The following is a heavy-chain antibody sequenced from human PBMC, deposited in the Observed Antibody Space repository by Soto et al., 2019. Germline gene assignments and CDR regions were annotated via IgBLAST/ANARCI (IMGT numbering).Heavy chain of an antibody. J-gene: IGHJ4*02. V-gene: IGHV3-53*01. CDR3: ARSGYSFAWGY. CDR1: GFLVNSAY. D-gene: IGHD5-18*01. CDR2: INSDGST. Sequence: EVQLVESGGGLIPPGGSLRLSCAASGFLVNSAYMTWVRQAPGKGLEWLSMINSDGSTLYAESVKGRFTTSRENSKNRLDLQMNRLRAEDTAMYYCARSGYSFAWGYWGQGALVSVTS.